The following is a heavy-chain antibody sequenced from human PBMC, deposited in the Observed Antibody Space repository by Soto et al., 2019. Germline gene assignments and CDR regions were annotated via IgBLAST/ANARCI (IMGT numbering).Heavy chain of an antibody. CDR2: IVVGSGNT. V-gene: IGHV1-58*01. J-gene: IGHJ6*02. Sequence: SVKVSCKASGFTFTSSAVQWVRQARGQRLEWIGWIVVGSGNTNYAQKFQERVTITRDMSTSTAYMELSSLRSEDTAVYYCAASGNWNYDYYSGMDVWGQGTTVTVSS. CDR3: AASGNWNYDYYSGMDV. D-gene: IGHD1-7*01. CDR1: GFTFTSSA.